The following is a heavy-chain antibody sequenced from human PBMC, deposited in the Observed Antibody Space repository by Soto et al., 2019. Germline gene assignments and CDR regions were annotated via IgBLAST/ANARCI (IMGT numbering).Heavy chain of an antibody. CDR3: AKEVIAAHYYYYYGMDV. CDR2: ISYDGSNK. J-gene: IGHJ6*02. CDR1: GFAFSSYG. D-gene: IGHD6-13*01. Sequence: GSLRLSCAASGFAFSSYGMRWVRQAPGKGLEWVAVISYDGSNKYYADSVKGRFTISRDNSKNTLYLQMNSLRAEDTAVYYCAKEVIAAHYYYYYGMDVWGQGTTVTVSS. V-gene: IGHV3-30*18.